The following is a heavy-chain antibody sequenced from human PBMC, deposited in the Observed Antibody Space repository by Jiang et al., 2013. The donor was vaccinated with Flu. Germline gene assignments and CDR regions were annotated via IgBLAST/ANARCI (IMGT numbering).Heavy chain of an antibody. D-gene: IGHD5-18*01. J-gene: IGHJ4*02. V-gene: IGHV1-69*01. CDR2: IIPIFGTA. Sequence: VQLVESGAEVKRPGSSVKVSCKDSGGTLTSYGISWVRQAPGQGLEWMGGIIPIFGTANYAQKFQGRVSITADESTSTAYMELGSLRSEDTAVYYCARGVGGYSHGYILYWGQGTFVTVSS. CDR1: GGTLTSYG. CDR3: ARGVGGYSHGYILY.